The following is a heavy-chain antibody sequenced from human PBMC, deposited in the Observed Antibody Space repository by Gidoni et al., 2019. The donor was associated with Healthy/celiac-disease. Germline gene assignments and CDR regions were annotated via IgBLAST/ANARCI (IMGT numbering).Heavy chain of an antibody. CDR3: ARDGAYCGGDCSLGAFDI. D-gene: IGHD2-21*02. J-gene: IGHJ3*02. Sequence: QVQLQESGPGLVKPSETLSLTCTVSGGSISRYYWSWIRQPPGKGLEWIGYIYYSGSTNYNPSLKSRVTISVDTSKNQFSLKLSSVTAADTAVYYCARDGAYCGGDCSLGAFDIWGQGTMVTVSS. V-gene: IGHV4-59*01. CDR1: GGSISRYY. CDR2: IYYSGST.